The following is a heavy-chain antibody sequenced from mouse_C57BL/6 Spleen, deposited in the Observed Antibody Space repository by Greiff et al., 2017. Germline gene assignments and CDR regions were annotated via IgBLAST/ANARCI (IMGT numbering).Heavy chain of an antibody. CDR2: INPSSGYT. CDR3: ARGIYDGYAPFDY. J-gene: IGHJ2*01. CDR1: GYTFTSYT. D-gene: IGHD2-3*01. Sequence: QVQLQQSGAELARPGASVKMSCKASGYTFTSYTMHWVKQRPGQDLEWIGYINPSSGYTKYNQKFKDKATLTADKSSSTAYMQLSSLTAEDSAVYYCARGIYDGYAPFDYWGQGTTLTVSS. V-gene: IGHV1-4*01.